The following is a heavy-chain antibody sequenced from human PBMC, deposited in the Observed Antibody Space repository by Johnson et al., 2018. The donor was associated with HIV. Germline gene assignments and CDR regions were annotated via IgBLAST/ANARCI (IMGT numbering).Heavy chain of an antibody. Sequence: VQLVESGGGVVQPGGSLRLSCAASGFTFSSYWMSWVRQAPGKGLEWVSGINWNGGNTGYADSVKGRLTISRDNAKNSLYLQVNSLKAEDMTVYYCVRDHRSKSYYDYVWGSYSYCGGGGFDIWGQGTMVTVSS. J-gene: IGHJ3*02. D-gene: IGHD3-16*02. CDR2: INWNGGNT. V-gene: IGHV3-20*04. CDR1: GFTFSSYW. CDR3: VRDHRSKSYYDYVWGSYSYCGGGGFDI.